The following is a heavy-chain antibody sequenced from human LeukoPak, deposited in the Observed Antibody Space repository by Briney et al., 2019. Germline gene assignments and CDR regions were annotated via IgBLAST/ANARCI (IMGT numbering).Heavy chain of an antibody. J-gene: IGHJ5*02. D-gene: IGHD3-10*01. Sequence: ASVKVSCKASGYTFTGYYMHWVRQAPGQGLEWMGWINPNSGGTNYAQKFQGRVTMTRDTSINTAYMELSRLRSDDTAVYYCARDRRSDYYGSGSYFNWFDPWGQGTLVTVSS. CDR1: GYTFTGYY. CDR3: ARDRRSDYYGSGSYFNWFDP. V-gene: IGHV1-2*02. CDR2: INPNSGGT.